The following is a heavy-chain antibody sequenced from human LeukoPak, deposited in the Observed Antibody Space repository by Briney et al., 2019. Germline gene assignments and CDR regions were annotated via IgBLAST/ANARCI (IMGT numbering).Heavy chain of an antibody. V-gene: IGHV3-23*01. D-gene: IGHD2-2*01. CDR1: GFTFSSYA. CDR2: ISGSGGST. Sequence: PGGSLRLSCAASGFTFSSYAMSWLRQAPGKGLEWVSAISGSGGSTYYADSVKGRFTISRDNSKNTLYLQMNSLRAEDTAVYYCAKDRVVVVPAASDYWGQGTLVTVSS. J-gene: IGHJ4*02. CDR3: AKDRVVVVPAASDY.